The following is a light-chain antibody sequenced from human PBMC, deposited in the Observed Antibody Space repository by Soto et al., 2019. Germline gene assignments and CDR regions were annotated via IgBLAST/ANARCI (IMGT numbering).Light chain of an antibody. CDR2: GAS. J-gene: IGKJ1*01. CDR1: QSISDT. Sequence: EIVMTQSPATLSLSPGGRATLSCRASQSISDTLAWYQQKPGQAPSLLIYGASTRAPGFPARFSGSGSGTDFPITLSSLQSEDFAVYYCQQYNTWPWTFGQGTKVEIK. CDR3: QQYNTWPWT. V-gene: IGKV3-15*01.